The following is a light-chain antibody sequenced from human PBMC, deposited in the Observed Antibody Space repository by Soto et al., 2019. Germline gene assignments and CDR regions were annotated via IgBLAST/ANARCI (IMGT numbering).Light chain of an antibody. CDR2: TTS. V-gene: IGKV1D-12*01. J-gene: IGKJ4*01. CDR1: QGINNW. Sequence: DIQMTQSPSSVSASVGDRVTITCRASQGINNWLAWYQQKPGKALKLLIYTTSSLQSGVPSRFSGSGSGTDFTLTISSLQPEDFATYYCQQANSFPLTFGGGTKVEIK. CDR3: QQANSFPLT.